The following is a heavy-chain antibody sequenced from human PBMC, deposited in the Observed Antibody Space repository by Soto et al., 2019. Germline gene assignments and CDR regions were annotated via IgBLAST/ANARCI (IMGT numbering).Heavy chain of an antibody. Sequence: ASVKVSCKASGGTFSSYTISWVRQAPGQGLEWMGRIIPILGIANYAQKFQGRVTITADKSTSTAYMELSSLRSEDTAVYYCAIGEASSLGRWYYYYYMAVWGKGTTVTV. D-gene: IGHD2-15*01. J-gene: IGHJ6*03. CDR3: AIGEASSLGRWYYYYYMAV. CDR2: IIPILGIA. CDR1: GGTFSSYT. V-gene: IGHV1-69*02.